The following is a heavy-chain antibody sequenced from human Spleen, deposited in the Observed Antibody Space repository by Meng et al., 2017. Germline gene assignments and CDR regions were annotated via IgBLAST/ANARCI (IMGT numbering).Heavy chain of an antibody. CDR1: GGSISTRDW. D-gene: IGHD1-14*01. V-gene: IGHV4-4*02. Sequence: QVQLQESGPGLVKPSGTLALTCAVSGGSISTRDWWTWVRQPPGKGLEWIGEIYHSGRANYIPTLKSRVTISVDKSKNQFSLDLRSVIAADTAVYFCARNLVGSSLDYWGQGTLVTVSS. J-gene: IGHJ4*02. CDR3: ARNLVGSSLDY. CDR2: IYHSGRA.